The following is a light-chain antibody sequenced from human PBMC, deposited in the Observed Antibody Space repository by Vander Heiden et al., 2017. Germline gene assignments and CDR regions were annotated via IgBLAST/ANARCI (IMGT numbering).Light chain of an antibody. J-gene: IGKJ4*02. V-gene: IGKV3-11*02. CDR2: DAS. CDR3: QQRSDWPAS. Sequence: EIMLPQTPATLSLSPGERATLSCRASQSVSTYLAWYQQKPGQAPRSLIYDASNRAIGVPARFSGSGSERDFTLTVSSLGPEDFAIYYCQQRSDWPASFGGGTMVEIK. CDR1: QSVSTY.